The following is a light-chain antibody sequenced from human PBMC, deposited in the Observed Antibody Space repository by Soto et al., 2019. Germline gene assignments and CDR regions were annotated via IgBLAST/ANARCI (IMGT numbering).Light chain of an antibody. CDR3: QQYNNWLPDT. J-gene: IGKJ1*01. CDR2: GAS. CDR1: QSVSSN. V-gene: IGKV3-15*01. Sequence: EIVMTQSPATLSVSPGERATLSCRASQSVSSNLAWYQQKPGQAPRLLIYGASTRATGIPARFSGSGSGTEFTLTISSLQSEEFAVYYCQQYNNWLPDTFGQWTKVDIK.